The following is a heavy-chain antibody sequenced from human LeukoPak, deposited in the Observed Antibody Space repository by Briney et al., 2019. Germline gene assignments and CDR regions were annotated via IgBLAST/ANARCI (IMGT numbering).Heavy chain of an antibody. CDR1: GFTFSGYW. CDR3: ARGRLTSSWYYFDY. D-gene: IGHD6-19*01. V-gene: IGHV3-74*01. J-gene: IGHJ4*02. Sequence: PGGSLRLSCAASGFTFSGYWMHWVRQAPGKGLVWVSRISTDGSSNTYADSVKGRFTISRDNAKNTLYLQMNSLRAEDTAVYYCARGRLTSSWYYFDYRGQGTLVTVSS. CDR2: ISTDGSSN.